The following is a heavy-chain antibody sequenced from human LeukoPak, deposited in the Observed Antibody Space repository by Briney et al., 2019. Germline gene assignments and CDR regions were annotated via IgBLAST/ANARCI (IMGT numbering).Heavy chain of an antibody. Sequence: ASVNVSCKASGYTFTSHDINWVRQATGQGLEWMGWMSPNSGDTGYAQKFQGRITMTSDSSTSTAYMELSSLRSEDTAIYYCVRTPPNWGFDYWGQGTLVTVSS. CDR3: VRTPPNWGFDY. CDR2: MSPNSGDT. J-gene: IGHJ4*02. V-gene: IGHV1-8*01. D-gene: IGHD7-27*01. CDR1: GYTFTSHD.